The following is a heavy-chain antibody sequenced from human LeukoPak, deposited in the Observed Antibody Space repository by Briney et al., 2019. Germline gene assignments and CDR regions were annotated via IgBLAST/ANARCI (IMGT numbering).Heavy chain of an antibody. CDR2: ISWNSVII. J-gene: IGHJ6*02. CDR1: GFTFDDYA. Sequence: GGSLRLSCAASGFTFDDYAIHWVRQTPGKGLEWVAGISWNSVIIDYADSVKGRFTISRDNAKNSLYLQMSSLRDGDTAFYYCVKDSRAWPNNLDVWGQGTTVTVSS. CDR3: VKDSRAWPNNLDV. V-gene: IGHV3-9*01. D-gene: IGHD5-24*01.